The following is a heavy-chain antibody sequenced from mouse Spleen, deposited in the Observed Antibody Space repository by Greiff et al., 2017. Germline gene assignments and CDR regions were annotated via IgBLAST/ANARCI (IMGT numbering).Heavy chain of an antibody. V-gene: IGHV1-64*01. CDR2: IHPNSGST. J-gene: IGHJ4*01. CDR1: GYTFTSYW. Sequence: QVQLQQPGAELVKPGASVKLSFKASGYTFTSYWMHWVKQRPGQGLEWIGMIHPNSGSTNYNEKFKSKATLTVDKSSSTAYMQLSSLTSEDSAVYYCARSGLGHYAMDYWGQGTSVTVSS. CDR3: ARSGLGHYAMDY. D-gene: IGHD2-4*01.